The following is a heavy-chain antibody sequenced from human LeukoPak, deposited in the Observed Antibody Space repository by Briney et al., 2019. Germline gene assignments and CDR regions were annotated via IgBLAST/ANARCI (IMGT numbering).Heavy chain of an antibody. Sequence: TTSETLSLTCTVSGGSISSSSYYWGWIRQPPGKGLEWIGSIYYSGSTYYNPSLKSRVTISVDTSKNQFSLKLSSVTAADTAVYYCARNGYSGYFDYWGQGTLVTVSS. CDR1: GGSISSSSYY. J-gene: IGHJ4*02. CDR2: IYYSGST. V-gene: IGHV4-39*07. D-gene: IGHD5-18*01. CDR3: ARNGYSGYFDY.